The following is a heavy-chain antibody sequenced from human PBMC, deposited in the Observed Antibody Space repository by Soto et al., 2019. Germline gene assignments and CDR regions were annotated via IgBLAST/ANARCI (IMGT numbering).Heavy chain of an antibody. V-gene: IGHV3-30*18. CDR2: ISHDGSNK. Sequence: GGSLRLSCAASGFTFSSYGMHWVRQAPGKGLEWVAVISHDGSNKYYGDSVKGRFTISRDNSKNTLYLQMNSLRAEDTAVYYCAKDNCISTSCYRLYNWFDPWGQGTLVTVSS. CDR1: GFTFSSYG. CDR3: AKDNCISTSCYRLYNWFDP. J-gene: IGHJ5*02. D-gene: IGHD2-2*01.